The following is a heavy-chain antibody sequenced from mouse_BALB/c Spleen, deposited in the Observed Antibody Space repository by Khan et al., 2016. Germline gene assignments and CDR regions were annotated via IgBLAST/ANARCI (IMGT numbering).Heavy chain of an antibody. CDR2: INTYTGEP. V-gene: IGHV9-3-1*01. J-gene: IGHJ3*01. CDR3: AIGGDYGVFAS. Sequence: QIQLVQSGPELKKPGETVKISCKASGYTFTNYGMNWVKQAPGKGLKWMGWINTYTGEPTYADDFKGRFAFSLQTSASTAYLQINHCNKEDTATVCCAIGGDYGVFASWGQGTLVTVSA. CDR1: GYTFTNYG. D-gene: IGHD2-13*01.